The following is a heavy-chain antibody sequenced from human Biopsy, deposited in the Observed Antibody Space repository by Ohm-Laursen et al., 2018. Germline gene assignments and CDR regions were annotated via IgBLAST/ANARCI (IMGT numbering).Heavy chain of an antibody. D-gene: IGHD3-10*01. CDR3: ATVRGLVWFGELIA. CDR1: RGTFSASG. CDR2: IISIFQTT. J-gene: IGHJ5*02. Sequence: GAAVNVSCKVIRGTFSASGISWVRLAPGHGLEFVGGIISIFQTTHYAQSFQGRVTIVADKSTSTAYMELSSLRSDDTAIYYCATVRGLVWFGELIAWGQGTLVTVSS. V-gene: IGHV1-69*06.